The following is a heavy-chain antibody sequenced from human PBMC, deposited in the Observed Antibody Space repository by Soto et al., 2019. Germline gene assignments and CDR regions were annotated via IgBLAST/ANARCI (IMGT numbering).Heavy chain of an antibody. CDR1: GYTFTGYY. Sequence: GASVKVSCKASGYTFTGYYMHWVRQAPGQGLEWMGWINPNSGGTNYAQKFQGWVTMTRDTSISTAYMELSRLRSDDTAVYYGARDLAGYSNWFDPWGQGTLVTVSS. CDR2: INPNSGGT. V-gene: IGHV1-2*04. CDR3: ARDLAGYSNWFDP. J-gene: IGHJ5*02. D-gene: IGHD5-12*01.